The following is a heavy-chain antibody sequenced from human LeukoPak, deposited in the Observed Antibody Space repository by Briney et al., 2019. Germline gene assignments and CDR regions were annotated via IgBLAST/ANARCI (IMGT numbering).Heavy chain of an antibody. CDR3: ARHPPYSSGWYEWYFDL. J-gene: IGHJ2*01. CDR2: IYYSGST. Sequence: ASETLSLTCTVSGGSISSYYWSWIRQPPGKGLEWIGYIYYSGSTNYNPSLKSRVTISVDTSKNQFSLKLSSVTAADTAVYYCARHPPYSSGWYEWYFDLWGRGTLVTVSS. CDR1: GGSISSYY. V-gene: IGHV4-59*08. D-gene: IGHD6-19*01.